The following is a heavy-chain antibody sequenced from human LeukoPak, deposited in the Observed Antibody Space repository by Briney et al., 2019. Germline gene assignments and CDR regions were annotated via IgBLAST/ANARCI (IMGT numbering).Heavy chain of an antibody. V-gene: IGHV3-21*04. CDR2: ISSSSSYI. CDR3: ARGGSYLSAFDI. D-gene: IGHD1-26*01. CDR1: GFTFSNYN. Sequence: GGSLRLSCAASGFTFSNYNMNWVRQAPGKGLEWVSSISSSSSYISYADSVKGRLTISRDNSKNTLYLQMNSLRAEDTAVYYCARGGSYLSAFDIWGQGTMVTVSS. J-gene: IGHJ3*02.